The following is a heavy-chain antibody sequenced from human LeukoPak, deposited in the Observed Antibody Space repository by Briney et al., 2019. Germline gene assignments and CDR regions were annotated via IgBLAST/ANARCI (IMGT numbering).Heavy chain of an antibody. Sequence: GGSLRLSCAASGFTFGRHSMNWVRQAPRKGLEWVSSISSSSDYIYYADSVKGRFTISRDNAKNSVSLQMNSLRAEDTAVYYCAKGDFWTGVGEFFHPWGQGTLVTVSS. J-gene: IGHJ1*01. CDR1: GFTFGRHS. CDR3: AKGDFWTGVGEFFHP. D-gene: IGHD3/OR15-3a*01. V-gene: IGHV3-21*06. CDR2: ISSSSDYI.